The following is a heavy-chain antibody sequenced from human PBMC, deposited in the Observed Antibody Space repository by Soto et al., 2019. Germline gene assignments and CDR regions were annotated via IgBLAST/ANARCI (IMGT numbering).Heavy chain of an antibody. D-gene: IGHD6-13*01. J-gene: IGHJ5*02. Sequence: PGESLKICYKGSGYSFTSYWISWVRQMPGKGLEWMGRIDPSDSYTNYSPSFQGHVTISADKSISTAYLQWSSLKASDTAMYYCARRHSSSSAFDPWGQGTLVTVSS. CDR1: GYSFTSYW. CDR3: ARRHSSSSAFDP. V-gene: IGHV5-10-1*01. CDR2: IDPSDSYT.